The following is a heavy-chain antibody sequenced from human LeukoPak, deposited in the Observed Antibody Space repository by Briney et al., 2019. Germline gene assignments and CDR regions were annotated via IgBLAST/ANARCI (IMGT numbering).Heavy chain of an antibody. CDR2: IHYDGTYT. D-gene: IGHD3-3*01. CDR3: ARGRTDYDFWSGYLFDY. CDR1: GFTFSTYW. Sequence: GGSLRLSCAASGFTFSTYWMHWVRQIPGKGLVWLSRIHYDGTYTTYVDSVRGRFTISRDNAKNSLDLQMNSLGAEDTAVYYCARGRTDYDFWSGYLFDYWGQGTLVTVSS. J-gene: IGHJ4*02. V-gene: IGHV3-74*01.